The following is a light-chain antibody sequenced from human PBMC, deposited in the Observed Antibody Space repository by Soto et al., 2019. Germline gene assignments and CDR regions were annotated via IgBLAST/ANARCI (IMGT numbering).Light chain of an antibody. CDR1: QSLNYY. Sequence: EIVLTQSPATLSLSPGDRATLSCRASQSLNYYLAWYQQKPGQAPRLLIYDASNRAPGIPARFSGSGSGTDFTLTISSLEPEDFAVYYCQQRSNWPPLTFGGGTTVEIK. V-gene: IGKV3-11*01. CDR3: QQRSNWPPLT. CDR2: DAS. J-gene: IGKJ4*01.